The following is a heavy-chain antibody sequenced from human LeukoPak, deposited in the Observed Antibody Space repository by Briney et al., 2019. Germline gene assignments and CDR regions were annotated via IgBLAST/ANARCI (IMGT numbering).Heavy chain of an antibody. CDR2: IKQDGSEK. CDR3: AKMGRLPAAPI. D-gene: IGHD2-2*01. Sequence: GGSLRLSCAASGFTFSNDWMSWDRQAPGKGLEWVANIKQDGSEKYHVDSVKGRFTISRDNAKDSLYLQMNSLRAEDTAVYYCAKMGRLPAAPIWGQGTMVTVSS. CDR1: GFTFSNDW. J-gene: IGHJ3*02. V-gene: IGHV3-7*03.